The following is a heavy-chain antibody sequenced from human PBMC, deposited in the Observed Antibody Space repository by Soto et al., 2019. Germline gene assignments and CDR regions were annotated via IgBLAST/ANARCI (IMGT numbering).Heavy chain of an antibody. Sequence: GGSLRLSCAASGFTFSSYSMNWVRQAPGKGLEWVSSISSSSSYIYYADSVKGRFTISRDNAKNSLYLQMNGLRAEDTAVYYCARDQRDMITFGGVIEAFDYWGQGTLVTVSS. D-gene: IGHD3-16*02. V-gene: IGHV3-21*01. CDR2: ISSSSSYI. CDR3: ARDQRDMITFGGVIEAFDY. J-gene: IGHJ4*02. CDR1: GFTFSSYS.